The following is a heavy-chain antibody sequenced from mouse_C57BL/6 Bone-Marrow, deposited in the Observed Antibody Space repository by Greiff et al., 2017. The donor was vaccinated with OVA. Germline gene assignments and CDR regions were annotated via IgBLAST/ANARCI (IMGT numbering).Heavy chain of an antibody. CDR3: ARGGWLLLAY. Sequence: VHVKQSGPELVKPGASVKISCKASGYSFTGYYMNWVKQSPEKSLEWIGEINPSTGGTTYNQKFKAKATLTVDKSSSTAYMQLKSLTSEDSAVYYCARGGWLLLAYWGQGTLVTVSA. V-gene: IGHV1-42*01. CDR1: GYSFTGYY. J-gene: IGHJ3*01. D-gene: IGHD2-3*01. CDR2: INPSTGGT.